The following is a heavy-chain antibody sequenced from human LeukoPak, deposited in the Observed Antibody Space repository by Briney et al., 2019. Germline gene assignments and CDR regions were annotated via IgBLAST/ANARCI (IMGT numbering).Heavy chain of an antibody. CDR2: IYYSGST. CDR1: GGSISSYY. D-gene: IGHD3-22*01. CDR3: ARGDYYDSSGYLDNAFDI. V-gene: IGHV4-59*01. J-gene: IGHJ3*02. Sequence: SETLSLTCTVSGGSISSYYWSWIRQPPGKGLEWIGYIYYSGSTNYNPSLKSRVTISVDTPKNQFSLKLSSVTAADTAVYYCARGDYYDSSGYLDNAFDIWGQGTMVTVSS.